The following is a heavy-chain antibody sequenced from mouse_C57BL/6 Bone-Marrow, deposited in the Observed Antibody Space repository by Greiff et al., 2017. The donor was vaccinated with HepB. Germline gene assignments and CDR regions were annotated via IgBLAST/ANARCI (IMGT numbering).Heavy chain of an antibody. V-gene: IGHV2-5*01. CDR3: AKGGRGRFDY. CDR2: IWRGGST. J-gene: IGHJ2*01. CDR1: GFSLTSYG. Sequence: QVHVKQSGPGLVQPSQSLSITCTVSGFSLTSYGVNWVRQSPGKRLEWLGVIWRGGSTDYNAAFMSRLSITKYNSKSQVFFKMTSLQADDTAIYYCAKGGRGRFDYWGQGTTLTVSS. D-gene: IGHD3-3*01.